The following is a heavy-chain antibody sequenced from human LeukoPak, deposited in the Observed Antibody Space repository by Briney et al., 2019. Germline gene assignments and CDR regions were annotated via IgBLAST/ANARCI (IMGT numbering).Heavy chain of an antibody. CDR3: ARTNSLDY. J-gene: IGHJ4*02. Sequence: SLRLSCAASGFTFSDYYMSWIRQAPGKGLEWVSWISGSSSRTSYADSVKGRFTISRDNAKNSVYLQMNSLRAEDTAVYYCARTNSLDYWGQGTLVTVSS. CDR2: ISGSSSRT. V-gene: IGHV3-11*03. CDR1: GFTFSDYY.